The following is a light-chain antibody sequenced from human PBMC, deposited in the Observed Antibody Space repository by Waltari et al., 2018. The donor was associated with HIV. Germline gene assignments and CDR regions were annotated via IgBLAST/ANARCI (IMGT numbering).Light chain of an antibody. Sequence: DIQMTQSPSSLSASVGDRVTITCRASQSIDTYLNWYQQKPGKAPKLLMYSASSLQSGVPSRFSGSGSGPDFTLTISSLQPEDCATYYCQQSYSTPFTFGLGTRLEIK. J-gene: IGKJ2*01. CDR1: QSIDTY. CDR2: SAS. CDR3: QQSYSTPFT. V-gene: IGKV1-39*01.